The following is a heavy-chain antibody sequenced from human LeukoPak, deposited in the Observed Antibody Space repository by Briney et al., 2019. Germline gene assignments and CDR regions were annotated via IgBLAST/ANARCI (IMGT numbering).Heavy chain of an antibody. J-gene: IGHJ4*02. D-gene: IGHD6-19*01. Sequence: WGSLRLSCAASGFTFSSYWMHWLRQAPGEGLVWVSRIKTDGTTTNYADSVKGRFTVYRDNAKNTLYLQMNSLGAEDTAVYYCARGPYTSGVYRLDYWGQGTLVTVSS. CDR3: ARGPYTSGVYRLDY. CDR1: GFTFSSYW. V-gene: IGHV3-74*01. CDR2: IKTDGTTT.